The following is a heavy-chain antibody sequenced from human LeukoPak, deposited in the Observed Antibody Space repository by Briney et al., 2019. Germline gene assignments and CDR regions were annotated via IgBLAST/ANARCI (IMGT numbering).Heavy chain of an antibody. J-gene: IGHJ5*02. D-gene: IGHD3-3*01. CDR3: ARDQGYYDFWSGGNWFDP. CDR2: INPNSGGT. CDR1: GYTFTGYY. V-gene: IGHV1-2*06. Sequence: VASVKVSCKASGYTFTGYYMHWVRQAPGQGLEWMGRINPNSGGTNYAQKFQGRVTMTRDTSISTAYMELSRLRSDDTAVYYCARDQGYYDFWSGGNWFDPWGQGTLVTVSS.